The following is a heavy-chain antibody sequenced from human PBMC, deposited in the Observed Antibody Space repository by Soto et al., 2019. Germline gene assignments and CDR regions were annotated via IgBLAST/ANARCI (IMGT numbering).Heavy chain of an antibody. CDR2: INHSGST. CDR3: ARGSNKDCSGGSCYLAYFDY. CDR1: GGSFSGYY. Sequence: ETLSLTCAVYGGSFSGYYWSWIRQPPGKGLEWIGEINHSGSTNYNPSLKSRVTISVDTPKNQFSLKLSSVTAADTAVYYCARGSNKDCSGGSCYLAYFDYWGQGTLVTVSS. V-gene: IGHV4-34*01. J-gene: IGHJ4*02. D-gene: IGHD2-15*01.